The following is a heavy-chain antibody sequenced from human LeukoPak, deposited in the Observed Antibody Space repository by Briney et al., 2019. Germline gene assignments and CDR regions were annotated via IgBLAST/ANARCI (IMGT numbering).Heavy chain of an antibody. CDR3: AKESSLLRGPTVIYYFDF. Sequence: SGGSLRLSCAASGFTFSNAWMSWVRQAPGKGLEWVSSISGGGGSTYYADSVKGRFTISRDNSKNTLYLQMNSLRAEDTAIYYCAKESSLLRGPTVIYYFDFWGQGTLVTVSS. V-gene: IGHV3-23*01. CDR2: ISGGGGST. CDR1: GFTFSNAW. J-gene: IGHJ4*02. D-gene: IGHD3-10*01.